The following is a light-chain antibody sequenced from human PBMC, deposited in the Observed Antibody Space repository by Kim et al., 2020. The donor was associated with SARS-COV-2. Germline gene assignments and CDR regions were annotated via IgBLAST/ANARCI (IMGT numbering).Light chain of an antibody. Sequence: DIKMTQSPSTLSASVGDRVSIACRASQSIDIWLAWYQQKPGKAPKLLIYKASTLQNGVTSRFSGSGSGTEFTLTISSLQPDDFATYYCQQFNRDSPWTFGPGTKVDIK. CDR1: QSIDIW. CDR2: KAS. V-gene: IGKV1-5*03. CDR3: QQFNRDSPWT. J-gene: IGKJ1*01.